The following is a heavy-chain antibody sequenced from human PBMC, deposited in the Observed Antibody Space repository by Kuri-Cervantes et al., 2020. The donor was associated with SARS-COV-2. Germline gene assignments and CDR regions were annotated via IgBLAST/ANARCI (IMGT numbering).Heavy chain of an antibody. CDR2: IGQDGSVK. CDR3: AIGGNYWHA. CDR1: GFTFSASW. Sequence: GESLKISCAASGFTFSASWMSWVRQAPGKGLEWVASIGQDGSVKYYVDSAKGRFTISRDNAKNSLYLQMNSLRTDDMAVYYCAIGGNYWHAWGQGTLVTVSS. J-gene: IGHJ5*02. V-gene: IGHV3-7*01. D-gene: IGHD1-1*01.